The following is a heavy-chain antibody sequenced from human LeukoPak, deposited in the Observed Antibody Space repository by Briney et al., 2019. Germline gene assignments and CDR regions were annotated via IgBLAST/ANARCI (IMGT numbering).Heavy chain of an antibody. CDR2: ISSSSSTI. V-gene: IGHV3-48*01. Sequence: GGSLRLSCAASGFTFSSYSMNWVRQAPGKGLEWVSYISSSSSTIYYADSVKGRFTISRDNSKNTLYLQMNSLRAEDTAVYCCAKARPVGATTSRTYPDYWGQGTLVTVSS. D-gene: IGHD1-26*01. CDR1: GFTFSSYS. J-gene: IGHJ4*02. CDR3: AKARPVGATTSRTYPDY.